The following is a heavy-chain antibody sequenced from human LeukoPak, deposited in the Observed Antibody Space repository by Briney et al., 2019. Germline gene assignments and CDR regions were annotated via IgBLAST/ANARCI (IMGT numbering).Heavy chain of an antibody. V-gene: IGHV3-7*01. Sequence: GGSLRLSCAASGFTFSSYWVTWVRQAPGKGLEWVANIKQDGSEKYYVDSVKGRFTISRDNAKNSLYLQMNSLRAEDTAVHYCAIRGSYWGQGALVTVSS. J-gene: IGHJ4*02. CDR2: IKQDGSEK. CDR3: AIRGSY. D-gene: IGHD2-15*01. CDR1: GFTFSSYW.